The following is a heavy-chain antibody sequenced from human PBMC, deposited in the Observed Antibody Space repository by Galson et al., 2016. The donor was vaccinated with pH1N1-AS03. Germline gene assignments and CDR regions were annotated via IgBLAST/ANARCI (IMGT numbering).Heavy chain of an antibody. V-gene: IGHV1-46*01. CDR1: GYTFTGYY. J-gene: IGHJ6*02. Sequence: SVKVSCKASGYTFTGYYIHWVRRAPGQGREWMGIINPSDGNTNYAQRFQARVTMTRDTSTSTVYMELSSLRSDDTAVYYCAGVSAGLTGYYYAMDVWGQGTTVTVSS. D-gene: IGHD4/OR15-4a*01. CDR2: INPSDGNT. CDR3: AGVSAGLTGYYYAMDV.